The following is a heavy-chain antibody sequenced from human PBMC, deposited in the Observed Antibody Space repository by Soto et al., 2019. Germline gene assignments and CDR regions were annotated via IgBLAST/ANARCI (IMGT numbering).Heavy chain of an antibody. D-gene: IGHD4-17*01. J-gene: IGHJ6*02. V-gene: IGHV6-1*01. CDR3: ASEYGDYGHYYYGMDV. CDR2: TYYRSKWYN. CDR1: GDSVSSNSAA. Sequence: SQTLSLTCAISGDSVSSNSAAWNWIRQSPSRGLEWMGRTYYRSKWYNDYAVSVKSRITINPDTSKNQFSLQLNSVTPEDTAVYYCASEYGDYGHYYYGMDVWGQGTTVTVSS.